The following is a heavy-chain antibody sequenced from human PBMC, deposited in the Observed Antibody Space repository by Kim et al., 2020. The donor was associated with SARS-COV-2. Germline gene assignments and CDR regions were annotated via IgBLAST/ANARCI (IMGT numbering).Heavy chain of an antibody. CDR2: INHSGST. J-gene: IGHJ4*02. D-gene: IGHD1-1*01. CDR1: GGSFSGYY. V-gene: IGHV4-34*01. CDR3: AEQRSPWAGNIDY. Sequence: SETLSLTCAVYGGSFSGYYWSWIRQPPGKGLEWIGEINHSGSTNYNPSLKSRVTISVDTSKNQFSLKLSSVTAADTAVYYCAEQRSPWAGNIDYWGQGTLVTVSS.